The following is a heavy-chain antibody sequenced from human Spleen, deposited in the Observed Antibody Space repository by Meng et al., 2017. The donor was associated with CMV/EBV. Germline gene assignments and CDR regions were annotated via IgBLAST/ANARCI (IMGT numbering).Heavy chain of an antibody. CDR2: INGSGST. J-gene: IGHJ4*02. Sequence: SETLSLTCAVYGGSFSGYYWSWIRQPPGKGLEWIGEINGSGSTSNNPSLERRVTISLDTSKNQFSLKLTSVTAADTAVYYCATPPYRRSSGTDYWGQGTPVTVSS. V-gene: IGHV4-34*01. CDR1: GGSFSGYY. D-gene: IGHD6-6*01. CDR3: ATPPYRRSSGTDY.